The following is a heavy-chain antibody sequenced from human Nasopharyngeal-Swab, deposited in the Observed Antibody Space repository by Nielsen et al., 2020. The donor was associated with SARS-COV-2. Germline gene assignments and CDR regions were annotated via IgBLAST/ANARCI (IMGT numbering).Heavy chain of an antibody. CDR1: GFTLSSFG. J-gene: IGHJ4*02. V-gene: IGHV3-30*03. CDR2: IAHDASNE. Sequence: GGSLRLSCAASGFTLSSFGMHWVRQAPGKGLEWVAFIAHDASNEYYGDSVKGRFTISRDDAMNSLYLQMNSLRAEDTAVYYCATHNDYRFENWGQGTLVSVSS. D-gene: IGHD4-11*01. CDR3: ATHNDYRFEN.